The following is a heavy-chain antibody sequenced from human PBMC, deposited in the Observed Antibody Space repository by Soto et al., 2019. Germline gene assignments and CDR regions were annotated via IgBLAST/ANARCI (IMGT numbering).Heavy chain of an antibody. CDR1: GYTFTSYV. Sequence: QVLLVQSGAEVKKPGASVKVSCKASGYTFTSYVLTWVRQAPGKGLEWVGWISPYNGNTNYAQKLQGRVTMTTDTPTGTGYLALGSLSSDDTAVYYCARDLDYATSYYGMDVWGQGTTDTVSS. J-gene: IGHJ6*02. CDR2: ISPYNGNT. D-gene: IGHD4-17*01. CDR3: ARDLDYATSYYGMDV. V-gene: IGHV1-18*01.